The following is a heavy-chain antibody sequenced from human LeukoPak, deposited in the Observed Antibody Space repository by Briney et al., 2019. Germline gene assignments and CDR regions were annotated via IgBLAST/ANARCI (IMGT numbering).Heavy chain of an antibody. CDR2: INSNSGGT. J-gene: IGHJ4*02. Sequence: GASVKVSCKASGYTFTGYYMHWVRQAPGQGLEWMGWINSNSGGTNYAQKFQGRVTMTRDTSISTAYMELSRLRSDDTAVYYCAVREGVRQQLVLDYWGQGTLVTVSS. V-gene: IGHV1-2*02. CDR3: AVREGVRQQLVLDY. D-gene: IGHD6-13*01. CDR1: GYTFTGYY.